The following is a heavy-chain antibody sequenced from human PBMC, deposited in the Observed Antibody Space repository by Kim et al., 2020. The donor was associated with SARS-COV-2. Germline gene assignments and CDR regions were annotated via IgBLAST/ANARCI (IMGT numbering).Heavy chain of an antibody. V-gene: IGHV4-61*01. CDR3: ARVHSPDGITYGMDV. J-gene: IGHJ6*02. CDR2: IYYSGST. CDR1: GGSVSSGSYY. Sequence: SETLSLTCTVSGGSVSSGSYYWSWIRQPPGKGLEWIGYIYYSGSTNYNPSLKSRVTISVDTSKNQFSLKLSSVTAADTAVYYCARVHSPDGITYGMDVWGQGTTVTVSS. D-gene: IGHD1-20*01.